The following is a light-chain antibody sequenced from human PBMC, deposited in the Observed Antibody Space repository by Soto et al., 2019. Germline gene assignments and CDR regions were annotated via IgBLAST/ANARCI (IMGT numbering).Light chain of an antibody. Sequence: EIVLTQSPGTLSLSPGERATLSCRASQSISSSYLAWYQQKPGQAPRLLIYGASSRATGIPDRFSGGGSGTDFPLTISRLETEDLGVYYCQQYHDSPLMFGPGTKVEIK. V-gene: IGKV3-20*01. CDR1: QSISSSY. CDR3: QQYHDSPLM. CDR2: GAS. J-gene: IGKJ1*01.